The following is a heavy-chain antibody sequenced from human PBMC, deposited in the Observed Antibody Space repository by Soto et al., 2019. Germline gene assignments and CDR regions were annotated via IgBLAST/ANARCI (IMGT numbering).Heavy chain of an antibody. CDR3: ARDAEQLVISYFDY. CDR1: GFTFSSYG. V-gene: IGHV3-33*01. D-gene: IGHD6-13*01. CDR2: IWYDGSNK. Sequence: QPGGSLRLSCAASGFTFSSYGMHWVRQAPGKGLEWVAVIWYDGSNKYYADSVKGRFTISRDNSKNTLYLQMNSLRAEDTAVYYCARDAEQLVISYFDYWGQGTLVTVSS. J-gene: IGHJ4*02.